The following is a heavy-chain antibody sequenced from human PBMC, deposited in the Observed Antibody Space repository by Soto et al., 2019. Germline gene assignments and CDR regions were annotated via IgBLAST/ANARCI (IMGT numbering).Heavy chain of an antibody. V-gene: IGHV3-53*04. CDR2: IYSGGST. CDR3: ARDPYYDRRGYLASHGMDV. Sequence: EVQLVESGGGLVQPGGSLRLSCAASGFTVSSNYMSWVRQAPGKGLEWVSVIYSGGSTYYADSVKGRFTISRHNSKNTLYLQMNSLRAEDTAVYYCARDPYYDRRGYLASHGMDVWGQGTTVTVSS. CDR1: GFTVSSNY. D-gene: IGHD3-22*01. J-gene: IGHJ6*02.